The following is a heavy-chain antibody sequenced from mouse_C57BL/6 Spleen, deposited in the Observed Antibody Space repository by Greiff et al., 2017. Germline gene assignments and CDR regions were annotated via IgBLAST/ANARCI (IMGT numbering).Heavy chain of an antibody. CDR2: LWTGGGT. D-gene: IGHD3-2*02. J-gene: IGHJ3*01. Sequence: VQLVESGPGLVAPSQSLSITCTVSGFSLTSYAISWVRQPPGKGLEWLGVLWTGGGTNYNSALKSRLSISKDNSKSQVFLKMNSLQTDDTARYYCARTSDSSGYGTWFAYWGQGTLVTVSA. V-gene: IGHV2-9-1*01. CDR3: ARTSDSSGYGTWFAY. CDR1: GFSLTSYA.